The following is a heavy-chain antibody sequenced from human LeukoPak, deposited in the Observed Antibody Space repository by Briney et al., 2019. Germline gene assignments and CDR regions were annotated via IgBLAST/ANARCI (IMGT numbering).Heavy chain of an antibody. J-gene: IGHJ2*01. CDR1: GFTFSSYA. CDR2: ISYDGSNK. D-gene: IGHD3-22*01. Sequence: GGSLRLSCAASGFTFSSYAMHWVRQAPGKGLEWLALISYDGSNKYYADSVKGRFTISRDNSKNTLYLQMNSLRAEDTAVYYCARGEYYYDTSGRGFDLWGRGTLVTVSS. CDR3: ARGEYYYDTSGRGFDL. V-gene: IGHV3-30-3*01.